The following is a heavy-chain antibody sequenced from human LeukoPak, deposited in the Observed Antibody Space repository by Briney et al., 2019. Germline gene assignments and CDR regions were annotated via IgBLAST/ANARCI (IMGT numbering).Heavy chain of an antibody. CDR2: IKQDGSER. D-gene: IGHD3-16*01. CDR3: ARVGGKSSPFGY. V-gene: IGHV3-7*01. Sequence: PGGSLTLSCAASGFTFSSFWMSWVRQAPAPGLEWVANIKQDGSERYYVDSLKGRFTISRDNANDSLYLQMNSLRAEDTAVYYCARVGGKSSPFGYWGQGTLVTVSS. J-gene: IGHJ4*02. CDR1: GFTFSSFW.